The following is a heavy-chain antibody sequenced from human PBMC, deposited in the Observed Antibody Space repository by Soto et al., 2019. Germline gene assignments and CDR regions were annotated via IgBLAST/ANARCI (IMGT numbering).Heavy chain of an antibody. Sequence: PGGSLRLSCAASGFTFSSYSMNWVRQAPGKGLEWVSYISSSSSTIYYADSVKGRFTISRDNAKNSLYLQMNSLRDEDTAVYYCARDMASQWLVMGQVIPNYYYYGMDVWGQGTTVTVSS. CDR1: GFTFSSYS. V-gene: IGHV3-48*02. D-gene: IGHD6-19*01. CDR3: ARDMASQWLVMGQVIPNYYYYGMDV. J-gene: IGHJ6*02. CDR2: ISSSSSTI.